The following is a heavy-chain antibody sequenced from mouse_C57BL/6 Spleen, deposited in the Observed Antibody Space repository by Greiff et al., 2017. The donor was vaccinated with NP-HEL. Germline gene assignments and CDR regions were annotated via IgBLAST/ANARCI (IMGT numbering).Heavy chain of an antibody. Sequence: VQLKESGPELVKPGASVKIPCKASGYTFTDYNMDWVKQSPGQSLEWIGDINPNNGGTIYNQKFKGKATLTVDKSSSTAYMELRSLTSEDTAVYYCARRAQATSMDYWGQGTSVTVSS. CDR2: INPNNGGT. CDR1: GYTFTDYN. J-gene: IGHJ4*01. D-gene: IGHD3-2*02. CDR3: ARRAQATSMDY. V-gene: IGHV1-18*01.